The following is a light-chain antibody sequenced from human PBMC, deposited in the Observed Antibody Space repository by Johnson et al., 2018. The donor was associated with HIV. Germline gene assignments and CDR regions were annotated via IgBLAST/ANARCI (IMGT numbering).Light chain of an antibody. CDR1: SSNIGSNF. J-gene: IGLJ1*01. V-gene: IGLV1-51*02. Sequence: QSVLTQPPSVSAAPGQKVTISCSGSSSNIGSNFVSWYQQLPGTAPKVLIYENNKRPSGIPARFSGSKSGTSATRGITGLQTGDEADYYCGTWDTSLSAGGVFGTGTKVTVL. CDR2: ENN. CDR3: GTWDTSLSAGGV.